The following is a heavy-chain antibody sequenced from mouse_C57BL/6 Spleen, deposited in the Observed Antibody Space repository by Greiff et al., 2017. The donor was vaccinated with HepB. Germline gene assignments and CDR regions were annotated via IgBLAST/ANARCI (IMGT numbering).Heavy chain of an antibody. Sequence: QVQLQQSGAELMKPGASVKLSCKATGYTFTGYWIEWVKQRPGHGLEWIGEILPGSGSTNYNEKFKGKATFTADTSSNTAYMQLSSLTTEDSAIYYCAKRNYYDYDGGFAYWGQGTLVTVSA. CDR1: GYTFTGYW. V-gene: IGHV1-9*01. CDR3: AKRNYYDYDGGFAY. J-gene: IGHJ3*01. D-gene: IGHD2-4*01. CDR2: ILPGSGST.